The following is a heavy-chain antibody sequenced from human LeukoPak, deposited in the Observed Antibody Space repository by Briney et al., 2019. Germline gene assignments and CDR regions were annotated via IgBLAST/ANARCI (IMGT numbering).Heavy chain of an antibody. CDR2: ISYDGSNK. Sequence: GGSLRLSCAASGFTFSSYAMHWVRQAPGKGLEWVAVISYDGSNKYYADSVRGRFTISRDNSKNTLYLQMNSLRAEDTAVYYCARGDPYYYDSSGYIFWGQGTLVTVSS. J-gene: IGHJ4*02. D-gene: IGHD3-22*01. CDR1: GFTFSSYA. V-gene: IGHV3-30-3*01. CDR3: ARGDPYYYDSSGYIF.